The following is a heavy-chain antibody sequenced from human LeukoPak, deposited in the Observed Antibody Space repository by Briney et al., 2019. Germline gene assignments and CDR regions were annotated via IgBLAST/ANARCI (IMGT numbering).Heavy chain of an antibody. Sequence: ASVKVSCKASGYTFTSYDINWVRLATGQGLEWMGWMNPNSGNTGYAQKFQGRVTMTRNTSISTAYMELSSLRSEDTAVYYCARGLSKWLVQGDDYWGQGTLVTVSS. J-gene: IGHJ4*02. D-gene: IGHD6-19*01. CDR1: GYTFTSYD. CDR2: MNPNSGNT. CDR3: ARGLSKWLVQGDDY. V-gene: IGHV1-8*01.